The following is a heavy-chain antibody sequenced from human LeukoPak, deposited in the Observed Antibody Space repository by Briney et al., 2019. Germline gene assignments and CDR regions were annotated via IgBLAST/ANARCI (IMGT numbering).Heavy chain of an antibody. CDR2: TYYRSKWYN. Sequence: SQTLSFTCAISGDSVSSNSAARNWIRQSPSRGLEWLGRTYYRSKWYNDYAVSVKSRITINPDTSKNQFSLQPNSVTPEDTAVYSCEKKKRPQLSWYFDLGGRGTLVTVSS. D-gene: IGHD3-16*02. CDR1: GDSVSSNSAA. CDR3: EKKKRPQLSWYFDL. V-gene: IGHV6-1*01. J-gene: IGHJ2*01.